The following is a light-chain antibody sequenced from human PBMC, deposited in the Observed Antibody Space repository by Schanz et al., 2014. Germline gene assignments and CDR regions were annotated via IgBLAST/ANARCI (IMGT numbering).Light chain of an antibody. J-gene: IGKJ1*01. V-gene: IGKV3-15*01. CDR2: GAS. CDR3: QQYGNSPPT. Sequence: EIVMTQSPATLSVSPGERATLSCRASQSVSSNLAWYQQKPGQAPRLLIYGASTRATGIPARFSGSGSGTDFTLTISRLEPEDFAVYYCQQYGNSPPTFGRGTKVEIK. CDR1: QSVSSN.